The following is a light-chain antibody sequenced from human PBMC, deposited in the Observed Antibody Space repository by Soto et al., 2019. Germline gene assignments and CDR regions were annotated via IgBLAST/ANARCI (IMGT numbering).Light chain of an antibody. Sequence: QSALTQPPSASGSPGQSVTISCTGTGSDIGGYKFVSWYQQHPGKVPKLIIYEVNKRPSGVPDRFSGSKSGNTASLTVSGLQADDEADYYCSSYAGTNNRYVFGTGTKLTVL. CDR3: SSYAGTNNRYV. V-gene: IGLV2-8*01. CDR2: EVN. J-gene: IGLJ1*01. CDR1: GSDIGGYKF.